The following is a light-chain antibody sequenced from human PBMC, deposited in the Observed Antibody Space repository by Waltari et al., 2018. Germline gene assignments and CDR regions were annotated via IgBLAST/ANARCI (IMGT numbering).Light chain of an antibody. J-gene: IGLJ2*01. CDR3: SSYTSRNTHVI. CDR1: SSDIGGYDF. CDR2: DVS. Sequence: QSALIQPASVSGSPGQSITISCTGSSSDIGGYDFVSWYQRRPGKAPQLLISDVSRLPSAVSNRFSGSKSGNRASLTISGLRPEDEGDYYCSSYTSRNTHVIFGGGTKLTVL. V-gene: IGLV2-14*03.